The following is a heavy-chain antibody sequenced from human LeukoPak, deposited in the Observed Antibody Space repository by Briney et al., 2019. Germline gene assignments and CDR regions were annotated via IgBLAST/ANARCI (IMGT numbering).Heavy chain of an antibody. Sequence: SETLSLTCTVSGGSISTYYWSWIRQPPGKGLEWIGYIYYSGSTNYNPSLKSRVTISVDASKNQFSLKLSSVTAADTAVYYCARSEINDYSKYWGQGILVIVSS. J-gene: IGHJ4*02. CDR1: GGSISTYY. CDR2: IYYSGST. D-gene: IGHD4-11*01. CDR3: ARSEINDYSKY. V-gene: IGHV4-59*01.